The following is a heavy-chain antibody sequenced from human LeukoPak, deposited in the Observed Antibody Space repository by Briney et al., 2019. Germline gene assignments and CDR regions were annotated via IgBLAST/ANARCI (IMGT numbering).Heavy chain of an antibody. CDR3: AKSGSSGWYENWCDP. J-gene: IGHJ5*02. D-gene: IGHD6-19*01. CDR1: GFIFSNYV. CDR2: ISGIGGST. V-gene: IGHV3-23*01. Sequence: PGGSLRLSCAASGFIFSNYVMSWVRQAPGKGLEWVSAISGIGGSTYYADSVKGRFTISRDNSKNTLYLQMNSLRGEDTAVYYCAKSGSSGWYENWCDPWGQGTLVTVSS.